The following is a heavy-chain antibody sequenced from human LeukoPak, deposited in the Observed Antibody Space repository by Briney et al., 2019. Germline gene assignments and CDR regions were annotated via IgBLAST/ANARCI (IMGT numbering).Heavy chain of an antibody. CDR1: GGSFSGYY. Sequence: SETLSLTCAAYGGSFSGYYWSWIRQPPGKGLEWIGEINHSGSTNYNPSLKSRVTISVDTSKNQFSLKLSSVTAADTAVYYCARGYDILTGYYTWGQGTLVTVSS. D-gene: IGHD3-9*01. CDR2: INHSGST. V-gene: IGHV4-34*01. CDR3: ARGYDILTGYYT. J-gene: IGHJ4*02.